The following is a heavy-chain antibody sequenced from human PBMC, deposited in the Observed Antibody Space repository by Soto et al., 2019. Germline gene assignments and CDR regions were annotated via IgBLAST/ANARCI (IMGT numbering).Heavy chain of an antibody. V-gene: IGHV3-23*01. CDR1: GFTFSSYA. Sequence: PGGSLRLSCAASGFTFSSYAMSWVRQAPGKGLEWVSAISGSGGSTYYADSVKGRFTISRDNSKNTLYLQMNSLRAEDTAVYYCAKDVSPYSSSSGYFDYWGQGTLVTVS. J-gene: IGHJ4*02. CDR3: AKDVSPYSSSSGYFDY. CDR2: ISGSGGST. D-gene: IGHD6-6*01.